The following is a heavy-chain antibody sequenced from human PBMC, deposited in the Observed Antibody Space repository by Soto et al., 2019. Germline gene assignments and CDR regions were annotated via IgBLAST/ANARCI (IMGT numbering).Heavy chain of an antibody. CDR1: GGSISSGGYS. Sequence: QLQLQESGSGLVKPSQTLSLTCAVSGGSISSGGYSWSWIRQPPGKGLEWIGYIYHSGSTYYNPSLNSRVTISVDRSKNQFSLKLGSVTAADTAVYYCARTVGYCISTSCSNWFDPWGQGTLVTVSS. CDR3: ARTVGYCISTSCSNWFDP. D-gene: IGHD2-2*01. J-gene: IGHJ5*02. CDR2: IYHSGST. V-gene: IGHV4-30-2*01.